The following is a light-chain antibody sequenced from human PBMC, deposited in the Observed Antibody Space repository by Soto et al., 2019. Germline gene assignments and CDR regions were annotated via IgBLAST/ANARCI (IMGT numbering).Light chain of an antibody. J-gene: IGKJ3*01. Sequence: EIVLTQSPATLSVSPGARATLSCRASQSVGNYLAWYQQKAGQAPRLLIYDASHRATGIPDRFSGSGSGTDFTLTISSLEPEDFAVYFCQQRSTWPPFTFGPGTKVDIK. V-gene: IGKV3-11*01. CDR3: QQRSTWPPFT. CDR1: QSVGNY. CDR2: DAS.